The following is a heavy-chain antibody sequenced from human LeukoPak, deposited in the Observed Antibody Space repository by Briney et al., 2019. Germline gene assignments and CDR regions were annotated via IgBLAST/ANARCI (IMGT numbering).Heavy chain of an antibody. Sequence: PSETLSLTCAVYGGSFSGYYWSWIRQPAGKGLEWIGRMSNSGSSNYNPSLKSRVTMSVDTSKNQVSLRLSAVTAADTAVYYCARDQYKYDGNYRYYQHMDVWGKGTTVTISS. CDR2: MSNSGSS. V-gene: IGHV4-4*07. CDR1: GGSFSGYY. D-gene: IGHD1-7*01. CDR3: ARDQYKYDGNYRYYQHMDV. J-gene: IGHJ6*03.